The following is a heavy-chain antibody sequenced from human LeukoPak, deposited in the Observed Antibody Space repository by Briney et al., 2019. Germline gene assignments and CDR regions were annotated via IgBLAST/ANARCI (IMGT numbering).Heavy chain of an antibody. V-gene: IGHV4-39*01. CDR3: ARVADSSSWFPHFDY. CDR1: GNSISSGDNY. J-gene: IGHJ4*02. D-gene: IGHD6-13*01. Sequence: SETLSLTCTVSGNSISSGDNYWGWIRQPPGKGLEWIGTIFNSGSTHYNPSLKSRVTISVDTSKNQFSLNLSSVTAADTAVYYCARVADSSSWFPHFDYWGQGTLVTVSS. CDR2: IFNSGST.